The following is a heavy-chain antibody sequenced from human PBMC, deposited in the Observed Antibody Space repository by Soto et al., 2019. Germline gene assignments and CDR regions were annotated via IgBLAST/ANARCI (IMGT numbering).Heavy chain of an antibody. D-gene: IGHD6-19*01. V-gene: IGHV3-15*07. CDR3: TSHWAVPGNSFDY. CDR1: GFTFNNAW. Sequence: GGSLRLSCAASGFTFNNAWMNWVRQAPGKGLEWVGRIKSKTDGGTTDYAAPVKGRFTISRDDSKNTLYLQMNSLKTEDTAVYYCTSHWAVPGNSFDYWGQGTLVTVSS. J-gene: IGHJ4*02. CDR2: IKSKTDGGTT.